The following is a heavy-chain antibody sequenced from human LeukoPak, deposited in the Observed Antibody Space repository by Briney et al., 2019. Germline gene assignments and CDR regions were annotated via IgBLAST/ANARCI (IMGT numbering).Heavy chain of an antibody. V-gene: IGHV3-7*01. D-gene: IGHD4-17*01. CDR3: AKDGDYGDYDY. CDR1: GFTFSSYW. Sequence: PGGSLRLSCAASGFTFSSYWMSWVRQAPGKGLEWVANIKQDGSEKYYVDSVKGRFTISRDNAKNSLYLQMNSLRAEDTAVYYCAKDGDYGDYDYWGQGTLVTVSS. J-gene: IGHJ4*02. CDR2: IKQDGSEK.